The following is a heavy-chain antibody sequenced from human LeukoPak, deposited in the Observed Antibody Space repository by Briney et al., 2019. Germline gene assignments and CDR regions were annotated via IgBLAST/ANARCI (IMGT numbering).Heavy chain of an antibody. D-gene: IGHD2-15*01. Sequence: GRSLRLSCAASGFTFDDYAMHWVRQAPGKGLEWVSLISWDGGSTYYADSVKGRFTISRDNSKNSLYLQMNSLRTEDTALYYCAKDKRSGGSRYSYGMDVWGQGTTVTVSS. CDR3: AKDKRSGGSRYSYGMDV. V-gene: IGHV3-43*01. CDR2: ISWDGGST. J-gene: IGHJ6*02. CDR1: GFTFDDYA.